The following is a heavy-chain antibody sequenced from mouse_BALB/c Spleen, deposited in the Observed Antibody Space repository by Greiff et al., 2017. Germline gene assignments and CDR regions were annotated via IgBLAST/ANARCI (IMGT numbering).Heavy chain of an antibody. V-gene: IGHV5-9-4*01. CDR2: ISSGGSYT. CDR3: ARVRKGDFDY. Sequence: EVKVVESGGGLVKPGGSLKLSCAASGFTFSSYAMSWVRQSPEKRLEWVAEISSGGSYTYYPDTVTGRFTISRDNAKNTLYLEMISLRSEDTAMYYCARVRKGDFDYWGQGTTLTVSS. J-gene: IGHJ2*01. D-gene: IGHD1-1*01. CDR1: GFTFSSYA.